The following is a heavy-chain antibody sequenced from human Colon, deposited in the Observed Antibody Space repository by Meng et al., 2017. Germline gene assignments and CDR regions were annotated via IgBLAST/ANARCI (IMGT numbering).Heavy chain of an antibody. J-gene: IGHJ5*02. CDR3: AKGVANDMVDWFDP. Sequence: GGSLRLSCAASGFNFNTFAMMWVRRAPGKGLEWVATITGDGHQTFYTESVRGRFTISRDNSKDTVFLHLNSLRAEDTAIYYCAKGVANDMVDWFDPWGQGIQVTVSS. V-gene: IGHV3-23*01. CDR2: ITGDGHQT. D-gene: IGHD3-10*01. CDR1: GFNFNTFA.